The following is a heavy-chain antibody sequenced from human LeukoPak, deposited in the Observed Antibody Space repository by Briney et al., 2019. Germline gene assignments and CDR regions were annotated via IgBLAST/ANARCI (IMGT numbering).Heavy chain of an antibody. Sequence: PGGSLRLSCAASGFIFDNFVMHWVRQAPGKGLEWVSGINWNSGNIAYADSVKGRFSISRDNAKNSLYLHIKSPRPEDTALYYCVKDSSSYYYFDHWGQGTLVTVSS. CDR1: GFIFDNFV. J-gene: IGHJ4*02. D-gene: IGHD6-19*01. V-gene: IGHV3-9*01. CDR3: VKDSSSYYYFDH. CDR2: INWNSGNI.